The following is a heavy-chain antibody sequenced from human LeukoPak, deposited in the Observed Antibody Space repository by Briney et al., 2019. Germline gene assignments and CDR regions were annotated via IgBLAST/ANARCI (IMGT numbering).Heavy chain of an antibody. D-gene: IGHD1-1*01. V-gene: IGHV7-4-1*02. CDR2: INTNTGNP. CDR3: ARDQFSDNWNDGGAYDY. Sequence: ASVKVSCKASGYTFTSYAMNWVRQAPGQGLEWMGWINTNTGNPTYAQGFTGRFVFSLDTSVSTAYLQISSLKAEDTAVYYCARDQFSDNWNDGGAYDYWGQGTLVTVSS. J-gene: IGHJ4*02. CDR1: GYTFTSYA.